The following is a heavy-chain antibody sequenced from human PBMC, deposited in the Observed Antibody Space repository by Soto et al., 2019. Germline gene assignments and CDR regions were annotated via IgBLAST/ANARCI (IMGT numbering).Heavy chain of an antibody. V-gene: IGHV1-2*02. CDR2: AKPNSGGT. D-gene: IGHD3-10*01. J-gene: IGHJ6*02. CDR3: ARGFYGSDYYGMDV. Sequence: ASVKVSCKASGYTFAGYYIHWVRQAPGQGLEWMGWAKPNSGGTNFAQKFQGRVTLTRDTSISTAYMEMSGLRSDDTAQYYCARGFYGSDYYGMDVWGQGTTVTVSS. CDR1: GYTFAGYY.